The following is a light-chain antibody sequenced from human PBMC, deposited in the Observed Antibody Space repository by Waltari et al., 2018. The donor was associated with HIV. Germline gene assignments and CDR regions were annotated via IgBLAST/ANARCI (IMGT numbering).Light chain of an antibody. J-gene: IGKJ5*01. CDR3: QQYYTTPPIT. Sequence: DIVMTQSPDSLAVSLGERATTNCKSSQSVLYSSNNKNYLAWYQLKPGQPPKLLIYWASTRESGVPDRFSGSGSGTDFTLTISSLQAEDVAVYYCQQYYTTPPITFGQGTRLDIK. CDR2: WAS. CDR1: QSVLYSSNNKNY. V-gene: IGKV4-1*01.